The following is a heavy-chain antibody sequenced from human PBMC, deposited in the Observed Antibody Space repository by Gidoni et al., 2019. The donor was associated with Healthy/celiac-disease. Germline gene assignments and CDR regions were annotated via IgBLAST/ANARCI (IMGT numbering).Heavy chain of an antibody. D-gene: IGHD6-13*01. J-gene: IGHJ6*03. CDR2: INHSGST. CDR3: ARGVGSSWYGVHYYYYMDV. CDR1: GGSFSGSS. V-gene: IGHV4-34*01. Sequence: QVQLQQWGAGLLKPSATLSLTCAVYGGSFSGSSWSWIRQPPGKWLEWIGEINHSGSTNYNPSLKSRVTISVDTSKNQFSLKLSSVTAADTAVYYCARGVGSSWYGVHYYYYMDVWGKGTTVTVSS.